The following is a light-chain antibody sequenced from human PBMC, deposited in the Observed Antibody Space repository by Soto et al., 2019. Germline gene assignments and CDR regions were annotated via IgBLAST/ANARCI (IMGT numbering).Light chain of an antibody. J-gene: IGKJ1*01. Sequence: EIQMTQSPSSLSASVGDRVTITCRASQSISSYLNWYQQKPGKAPKLLIYAASSLQSGVPSRISGRGFGTEFTLTSSSLQPEDFATYYCLQHNSYSWTFGQGTKVDIK. CDR2: AAS. CDR1: QSISSY. CDR3: LQHNSYSWT. V-gene: IGKV1-17*01.